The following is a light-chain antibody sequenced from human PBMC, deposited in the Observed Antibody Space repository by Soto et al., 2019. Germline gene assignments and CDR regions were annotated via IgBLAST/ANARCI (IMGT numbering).Light chain of an antibody. J-gene: IGKJ4*01. Sequence: EVVMTQSPATVSVSPGERTSLSCRASQSVGTNLGWYQQKPGQAPRLLISKTYIRATGVPARFSGSGSGTEFTLTISSLQSEEFAGYYCQQYANWPLTFGGGTKVDIK. CDR3: QQYANWPLT. CDR2: KTY. V-gene: IGKV3-15*01. CDR1: QSVGTN.